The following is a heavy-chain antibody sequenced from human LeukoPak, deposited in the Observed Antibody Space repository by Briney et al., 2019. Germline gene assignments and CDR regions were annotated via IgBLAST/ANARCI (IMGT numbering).Heavy chain of an antibody. V-gene: IGHV4-38-2*02. J-gene: IGHJ4*02. CDR2: IYHSGST. CDR1: GGSVSSYY. D-gene: IGHD2-15*01. Sequence: PSETLSLTCTVSGGSVSSYYWTWIRQPPGKGLEWIGSIYHSGSTYYNPSLKSRVTISVDTSKNQFSLKLSSVTAADTAVYYCARVFCSGGSCYYIDYWGQGTLVTVSS. CDR3: ARVFCSGGSCYYIDY.